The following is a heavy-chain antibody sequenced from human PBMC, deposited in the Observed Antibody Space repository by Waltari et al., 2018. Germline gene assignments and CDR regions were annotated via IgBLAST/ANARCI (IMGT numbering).Heavy chain of an antibody. CDR2: SDPADSET. D-gene: IGHD3-22*01. CDR1: GYTFSHYW. V-gene: IGHV5-10-1*03. Sequence: DVRLVQSGAEVKKPGQSLTIPCQASGYTFSHYWISWGRHLPGKGLEGMGKSDPADSETNYSPSFQGHVIISADKSSSTASLHWSSLKASDSATYYCARENYYDSSGFSVSWGQGTLVTVSS. J-gene: IGHJ5*02. CDR3: ARENYYDSSGFSVS.